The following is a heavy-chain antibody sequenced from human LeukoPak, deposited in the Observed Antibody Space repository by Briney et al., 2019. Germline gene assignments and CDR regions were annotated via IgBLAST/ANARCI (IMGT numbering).Heavy chain of an antibody. Sequence: GSLRLSCAASGYTFSNAWMSWVRQAPGKGLEWVGRIKSKTDGGTTDYAAPVKGRFTISRDDSKNTLYLQMNSLKTEDTAVYYCTTHPYCSSTSCYSFWGQGTLVTVSS. V-gene: IGHV3-15*01. CDR3: TTHPYCSSTSCYSF. D-gene: IGHD2-2*02. CDR1: GYTFSNAW. CDR2: IKSKTDGGTT. J-gene: IGHJ4*02.